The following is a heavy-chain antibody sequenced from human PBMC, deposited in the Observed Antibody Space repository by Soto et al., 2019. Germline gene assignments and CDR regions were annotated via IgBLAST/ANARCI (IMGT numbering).Heavy chain of an antibody. CDR3: ARGGNRYSNVASGVGGFDF. CDR2: VYHTGAT. J-gene: IGHJ4*02. CDR1: GASISSSY. D-gene: IGHD5-12*01. Sequence: SETLSLTCTVSGASISSSYWSWIRQSPERGLEWIAYVYHTGATNYNPSLKSRVTISLDTSKGQFPLNLTSLTTADTAVYFCARGGNRYSNVASGVGGFDFWGQGSLVTVSS. V-gene: IGHV4-59*01.